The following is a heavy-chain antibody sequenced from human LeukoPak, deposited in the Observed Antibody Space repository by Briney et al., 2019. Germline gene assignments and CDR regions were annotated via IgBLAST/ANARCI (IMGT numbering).Heavy chain of an antibody. Sequence: SQTLSLTCAISGDSVSNNSAAWNWIRQSPSRGLEWLGRTYFKAKWYNDYAVSVKSRMTINPDTSKNQFSLHLNSVTPEDTAVYYCAKKLRFFDWHDAFDIWGQGTMVTVSS. D-gene: IGHD3-9*01. CDR3: AKKLRFFDWHDAFDI. J-gene: IGHJ3*02. V-gene: IGHV6-1*01. CDR1: GDSVSNNSAA. CDR2: TYFKAKWYN.